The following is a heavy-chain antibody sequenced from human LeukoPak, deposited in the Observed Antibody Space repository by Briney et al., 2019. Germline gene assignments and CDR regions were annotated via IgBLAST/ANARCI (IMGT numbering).Heavy chain of an antibody. CDR3: PRGRYCSSTSCYGKNEFDY. CDR1: GFTFSSYD. J-gene: IGHJ4*02. V-gene: IGHV3-13*05. CDR2: ICTAGDP. Sequence: GGSLRLSCAASGFTFSSYDMHWVRQAPGKGLEWVSAICTAGDPYYPGSVTGRFTISRENAKNSLYLQMNSLRAGDTAVYYCPRGRYCSSTSCYGKNEFDYWGQGTLVTVSS. D-gene: IGHD2-2*01.